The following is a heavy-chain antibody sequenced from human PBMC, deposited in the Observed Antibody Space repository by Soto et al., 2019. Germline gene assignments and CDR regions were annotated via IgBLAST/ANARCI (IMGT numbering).Heavy chain of an antibody. Sequence: GGSLRLSCAASAFTFNNYAMSWVRQAPGKGLEWVSGIGGSGRTTYYADSVKGRFTISRDNSNNTLFLQMNSLRAEDTAVYYCATTIFGVVYSTIFDYWGQGTLVTVSS. CDR2: IGGSGRTT. D-gene: IGHD3-3*01. CDR3: ATTIFGVVYSTIFDY. CDR1: AFTFNNYA. V-gene: IGHV3-23*01. J-gene: IGHJ4*02.